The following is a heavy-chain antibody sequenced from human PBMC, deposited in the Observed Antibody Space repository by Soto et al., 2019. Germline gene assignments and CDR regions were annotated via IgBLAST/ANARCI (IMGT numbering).Heavy chain of an antibody. Sequence: QLQLQESGSGLVKPSQTLSLTCAVSGGSISSGGYSWSWIRQPPGKGLEWIGYIYHSGSTYYNPSLTSRVTISVDTSKNPFSLKLTSVTAADTAVYYCARAGGLGAVAADYWGQGTLVTVSS. CDR2: IYHSGST. J-gene: IGHJ4*02. D-gene: IGHD6-19*01. CDR1: GGSISSGGYS. V-gene: IGHV4-30-2*01. CDR3: ARAGGLGAVAADY.